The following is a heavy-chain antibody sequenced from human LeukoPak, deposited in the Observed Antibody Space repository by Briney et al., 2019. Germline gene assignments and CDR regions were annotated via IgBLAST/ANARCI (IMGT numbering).Heavy chain of an antibody. CDR1: GFTFSNYG. CDR2: ISHDDTYT. Sequence: GGSLRLSCTASGFTFSNYGMHWVRQAPGKGLEWVAVISHDDTYTYCADSLKDRFTISRDNSKNTLYLQMNSLRSDDTAVYYCARDWEGLGEYWYFDLWGRGTLVTVSS. CDR3: ARDWEGLGEYWYFDL. D-gene: IGHD1-26*01. J-gene: IGHJ2*01. V-gene: IGHV3-30*03.